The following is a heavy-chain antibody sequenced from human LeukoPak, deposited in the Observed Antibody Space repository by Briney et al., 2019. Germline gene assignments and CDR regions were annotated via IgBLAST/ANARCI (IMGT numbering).Heavy chain of an antibody. J-gene: IGHJ3*02. D-gene: IGHD3-9*01. CDR3: ARRRYLDWLLFRPDAFDI. Sequence: GESLRISCKGSGYSFTSYLISWVRQMPGKGLEWMGRIDPSDSYTNYSPSFQGHVTISADTSISTAYLQWSSLKASDTAMYYCARRRYLDWLLFRPDAFDIWGQGTMVTVSS. CDR1: GYSFTSYL. CDR2: IDPSDSYT. V-gene: IGHV5-10-1*01.